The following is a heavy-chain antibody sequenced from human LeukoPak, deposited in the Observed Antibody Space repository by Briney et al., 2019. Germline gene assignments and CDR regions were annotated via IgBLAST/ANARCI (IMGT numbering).Heavy chain of an antibody. J-gene: IGHJ6*02. CDR1: ALTFDNYA. CDR2: ISWNSGSI. V-gene: IGHV3-9*01. Sequence: GESLTLSCAASALTFDNYAMHWVRHPPGKGLEWVAGISWNSGSIGYADSVEGRFTISRDNAKHSLYLQMNSLRAEDTALYYCARDSSAHGYYSYGMDFWGQGTTVTVSS. D-gene: IGHD3-10*01. CDR3: ARDSSAHGYYSYGMDF.